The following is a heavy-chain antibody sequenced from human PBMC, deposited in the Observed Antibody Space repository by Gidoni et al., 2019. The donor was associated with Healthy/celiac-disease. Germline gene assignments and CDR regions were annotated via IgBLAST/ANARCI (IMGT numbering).Heavy chain of an antibody. CDR1: GYTFPTYA. J-gene: IGHJ3*02. V-gene: IGHV1-3*01. CDR3: ARDAGYYDSSGYYRDDDAFDI. D-gene: IGHD3-22*01. CDR2: INAGNGNT. Sequence: QVQLVQSGAEVKKPGASVKVSCKASGYTFPTYAMHWVRQAPGQRLEWMGWINAGNGNTKYSQKFQGRVTITRDTSASTAYMELSSLRSEDTAVYYCARDAGYYDSSGYYRDDDAFDIWGQGTMVTVSS.